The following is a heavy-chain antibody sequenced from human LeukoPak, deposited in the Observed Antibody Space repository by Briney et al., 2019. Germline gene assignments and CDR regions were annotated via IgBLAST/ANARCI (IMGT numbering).Heavy chain of an antibody. CDR3: ARGHDGDLDR. J-gene: IGHJ5*02. Sequence: ASVKVSCKASGYTFTNYGINWVRRAPGQGLEWMGWINTNTRNPAYAQGFTGRFVFSLDTSVRTAYLQISSLKSEDTAVYYCARGHDGDLDRWGQGTLVTVSS. CDR1: GYTFTNYG. V-gene: IGHV7-4-1*02. CDR2: INTNTRNP. D-gene: IGHD4-17*01.